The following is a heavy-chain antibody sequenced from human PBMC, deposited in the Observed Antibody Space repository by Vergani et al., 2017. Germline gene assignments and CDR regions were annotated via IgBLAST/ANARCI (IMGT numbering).Heavy chain of an antibody. CDR3: IRQTAMADDFDY. Sequence: QVQLVQSGAEVKKPGSSVKVSCKASGGTFSSYAISWVRQAPGQGLEWMGRIIPIFGTANYAQKFQGRVTITADDSTSTAYMELSSLRSEETAVYYCIRQTAMADDFDYWGQGTLVTVSS. J-gene: IGHJ4*02. CDR2: IIPIFGTA. D-gene: IGHD5-18*01. V-gene: IGHV1-69*18. CDR1: GGTFSSYA.